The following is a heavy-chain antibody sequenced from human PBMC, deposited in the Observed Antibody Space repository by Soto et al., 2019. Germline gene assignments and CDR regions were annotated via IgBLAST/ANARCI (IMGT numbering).Heavy chain of an antibody. D-gene: IGHD5-12*01. J-gene: IGHJ4*02. V-gene: IGHV3-21*01. CDR1: GFTFSSYG. Sequence: TGGSLRLSCVASGFTFSSYGMTWVRQAPGKGLEWVSSISSSSTYIYYADSVKDRLTISRDNAKNSLYLQMNTLRAEDTAVYFCARVPTYYIVATYIDFWGQGTVVTVSS. CDR3: ARVPTYYIVATYIDF. CDR2: ISSSSTYI.